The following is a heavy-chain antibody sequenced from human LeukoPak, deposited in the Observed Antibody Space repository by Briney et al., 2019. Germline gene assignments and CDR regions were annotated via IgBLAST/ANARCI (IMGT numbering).Heavy chain of an antibody. J-gene: IGHJ4*02. V-gene: IGHV4-31*03. D-gene: IGHD6-6*01. Sequence: SETLSLTCTVSGGSISSGGYYWSWIRQHPGKGLECIGYMYYSGSTNYNPSLKSRVTISGDTSKNQFSLKLSSVTAAGTAVYYCARSSIAVLDWGQGTLVTVSS. CDR2: MYYSGST. CDR3: ARSSIAVLD. CDR1: GGSISSGGYY.